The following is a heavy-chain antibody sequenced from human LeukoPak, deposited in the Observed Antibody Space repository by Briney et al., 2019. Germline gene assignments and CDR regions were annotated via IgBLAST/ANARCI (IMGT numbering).Heavy chain of an antibody. Sequence: GGSLRLSCTASGFTFGDYAMSWVRQAPGKGLEWVGFIRSKAYGGTTEYAASVKGRFTISRDDSKSIAYLQMNSLKTEDTAVYYCTRPDYGDLQYTKDYWGQGTLVTVSS. CDR2: IRSKAYGGTT. CDR3: TRPDYGDLQYTKDY. J-gene: IGHJ4*02. CDR1: GFTFGDYA. V-gene: IGHV3-49*04. D-gene: IGHD4-17*01.